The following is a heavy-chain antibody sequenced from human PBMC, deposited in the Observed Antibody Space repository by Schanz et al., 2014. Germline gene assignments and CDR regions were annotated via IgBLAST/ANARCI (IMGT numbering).Heavy chain of an antibody. Sequence: EVHLLDSGGGLVQPGGSLRLSCAASGFTFRGYAMSWVRQAPGKGLEWVSAISGSGGNTYYADAVRGRFTISRDNSKTTVYLQMNSLRAEDTAVYYCAKDAENTAMITDYFDYWGQGTLVTVSS. V-gene: IGHV3-23*01. J-gene: IGHJ4*02. CDR2: ISGSGGNT. CDR3: AKDAENTAMITDYFDY. CDR1: GFTFRGYA. D-gene: IGHD5-18*01.